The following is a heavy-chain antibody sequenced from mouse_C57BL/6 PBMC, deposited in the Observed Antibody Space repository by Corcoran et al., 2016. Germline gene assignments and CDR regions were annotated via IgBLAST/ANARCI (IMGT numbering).Heavy chain of an antibody. Sequence: DVQLQESGPGIVKPSQSLSLTCSVTGYSITSGYYWNWIRQFPGNKLEWMGYISYDGSNNYNPSLKNRISITRDTSKKQFFLKLNSVTTEDTATYYCARDYGSLYYFDYWGQGTTLTVSS. D-gene: IGHD1-1*01. CDR1: GYSITSGYY. V-gene: IGHV3-6*01. CDR3: ARDYGSLYYFDY. J-gene: IGHJ2*01. CDR2: ISYDGSN.